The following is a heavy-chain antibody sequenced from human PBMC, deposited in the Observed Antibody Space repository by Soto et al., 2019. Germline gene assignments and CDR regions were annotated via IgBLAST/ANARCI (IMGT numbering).Heavy chain of an antibody. D-gene: IGHD2-15*01. V-gene: IGHV3-15*07. Sequence: PGGSLRLSCASSGFTFSNAWMNWVRQAPGKGLEWVGRIKSKTDGGTTDYAAPVKGRFTISRDDSKNTLYLQMNSLKTEDTAVYYCTTEGVVVVAATTVWGQGTTVTVSS. CDR1: GFTFSNAW. J-gene: IGHJ6*02. CDR3: TTEGVVVVAATTV. CDR2: IKSKTDGGTT.